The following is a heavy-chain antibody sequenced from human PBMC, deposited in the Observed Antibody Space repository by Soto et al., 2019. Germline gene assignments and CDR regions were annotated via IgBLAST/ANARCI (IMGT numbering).Heavy chain of an antibody. D-gene: IGHD4-4*01. J-gene: IGHJ6*02. CDR1: GYTFTSYG. V-gene: IGHV1-18*01. CDR3: ARDGEATTVTYYYYGMDV. Sequence: ASVKVSCKASGYTFTSYGISWVRQAPGQGLEWMGWISAYNGNTNYAQKLQGRVTMTTDTSTSTAYMELRSLRSDDTAVYYCARDGEATTVTYYYYGMDVWGQGTTVTVSS. CDR2: ISAYNGNT.